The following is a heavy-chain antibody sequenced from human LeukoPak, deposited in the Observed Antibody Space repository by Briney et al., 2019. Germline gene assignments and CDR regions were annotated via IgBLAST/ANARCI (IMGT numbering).Heavy chain of an antibody. CDR3: ARRDQLVWGFDI. CDR1: GGSISSYY. CDR2: IYYSGSA. J-gene: IGHJ3*02. Sequence: SETLSLTCTVSGGSISSYYWSWIRQPPGRGLEWIGYIYYSGSANYNPSLKSRVSMSVDTAKNQFSLNLSSVTAADTAVYYCARRDQLVWGFDIWGQGTMVTVSS. V-gene: IGHV4-59*01. D-gene: IGHD2-2*01.